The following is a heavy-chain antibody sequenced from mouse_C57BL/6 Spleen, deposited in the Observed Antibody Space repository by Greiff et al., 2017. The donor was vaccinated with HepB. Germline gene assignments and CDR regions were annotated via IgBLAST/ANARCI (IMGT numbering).Heavy chain of an antibody. Sequence: QVQLQQPGAELVRPGSSVKLSCKASGYTFTSYWMHWVKQRPIQGLEWIGNIDPSDSGTHYNQKFKDKATLTVDTSSSTAYMPLSGLTSEDSAVYDCARGERYDGYGFVYWGQGTLVTVSA. D-gene: IGHD2-3*01. CDR3: ARGERYDGYGFVY. CDR2: IDPSDSGT. V-gene: IGHV1-52*01. J-gene: IGHJ3*01. CDR1: GYTFTSYW.